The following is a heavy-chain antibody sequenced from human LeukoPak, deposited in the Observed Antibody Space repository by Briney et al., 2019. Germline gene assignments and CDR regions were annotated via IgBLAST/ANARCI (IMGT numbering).Heavy chain of an antibody. V-gene: IGHV4-59*12. CDR1: GGSMSDYY. J-gene: IGHJ3*02. CDR2: IYSTGST. CDR3: ARDYTMTHAFDI. D-gene: IGHD3-22*01. Sequence: SETLSLTCTVSGGSMSDYYWSWIRQPPGKGLEWIGYIYSTGSTNYNPSLKSRVTISVGTSKNQFFLKLSSVTAADTASYYCARDYTMTHAFDIWGQGTLVTVSS.